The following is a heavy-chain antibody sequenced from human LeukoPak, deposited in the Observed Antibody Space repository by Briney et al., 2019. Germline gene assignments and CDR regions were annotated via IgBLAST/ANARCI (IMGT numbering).Heavy chain of an antibody. Sequence: GRSLRLSCAASGFTFSSYGMHWVRQAPGKGLEWVANIKQDGSEKYYVDSVKGRFTISRDNAKNSLYLQMNSLRAEDTAVYYCARDFGATPQFDYWGQGTLVTVSS. CDR2: IKQDGSEK. J-gene: IGHJ4*02. V-gene: IGHV3-7*01. CDR1: GFTFSSYG. CDR3: ARDFGATPQFDY. D-gene: IGHD1-26*01.